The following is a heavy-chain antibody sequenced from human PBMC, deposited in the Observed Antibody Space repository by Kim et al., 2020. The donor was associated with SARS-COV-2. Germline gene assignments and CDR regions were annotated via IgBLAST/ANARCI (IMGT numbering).Heavy chain of an antibody. V-gene: IGHV1-3*01. J-gene: IGHJ5*02. Sequence: ASVKVSCKASGYTFTSYAMHWVRQAPGQRLEWMGWINAGNGNTKYSQKFQGRVTITRDTSASTAYMELSSLRSEDTAVYYCARGVLRYFDWPKKDWFDPWGQGTLVTVSS. CDR2: INAGNGNT. CDR1: GYTFTSYA. D-gene: IGHD3-9*01. CDR3: ARGVLRYFDWPKKDWFDP.